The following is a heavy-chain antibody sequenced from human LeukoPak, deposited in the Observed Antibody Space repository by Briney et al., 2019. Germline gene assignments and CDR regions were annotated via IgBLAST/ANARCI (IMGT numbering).Heavy chain of an antibody. CDR1: GYTFTGYY. CDR3: AREDSAYDDYSKPPGYYYYGMDV. D-gene: IGHD4-17*01. J-gene: IGHJ6*02. Sequence: ASVKVSCKASGYTFTGYYMHWVRQAPGQGLEWVGWINPNSGDTNYAQKLQGWVTMTTDTSISTAYMELSSLRSDDTAVYYCAREDSAYDDYSKPPGYYYYGMDVWGQGTTVTVS. CDR2: INPNSGDT. V-gene: IGHV1-2*04.